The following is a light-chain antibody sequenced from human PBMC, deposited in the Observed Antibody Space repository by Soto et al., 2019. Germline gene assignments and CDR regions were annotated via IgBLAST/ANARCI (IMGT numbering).Light chain of an antibody. Sequence: MTQSPLSLPVTPGEPASITCRASQGIYSRLAWYQQKPGKAPELLIYATSTLQNGVPSRFSGSGFGTDFTLSISSLQPEDSASYFCQQTDDFPLTFGGGTKVDIK. CDR3: QQTDDFPLT. CDR1: QGIYSR. V-gene: IGKV1-12*01. CDR2: ATS. J-gene: IGKJ4*01.